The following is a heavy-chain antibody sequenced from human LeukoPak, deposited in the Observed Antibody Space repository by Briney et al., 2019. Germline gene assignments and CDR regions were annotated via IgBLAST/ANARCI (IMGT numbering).Heavy chain of an antibody. CDR1: GDSVSSNSAA. CDR2: TYYRSKWYN. CDR3: AREFKLLWFGELLPNFDY. V-gene: IGHV6-1*01. D-gene: IGHD3-10*01. J-gene: IGHJ4*02. Sequence: SQTLSLTFAISGDSVSSNSAAWNWLRQSPSRGLEWLGRTYYRSKWYNDYAVSVKSRITINPDTSKNQFSLQLNSVTPEDTAVYYCAREFKLLWFGELLPNFDYWGQGTLVTVSS.